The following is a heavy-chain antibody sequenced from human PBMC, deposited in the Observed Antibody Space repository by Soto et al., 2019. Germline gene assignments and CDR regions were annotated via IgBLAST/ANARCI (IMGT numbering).Heavy chain of an antibody. J-gene: IGHJ5*02. D-gene: IGHD6-13*01. CDR3: ARRPASGSWYRNWFDP. CDR2: IYYSGDT. Sequence: SETLSLTCTVSGGSIISGDYYWSWIRQPPGKGLEWIGYIYYSGDTSYNPSLKSRVTISIDTSKNQFSLKLSSVTAADTAVYYCARRPASGSWYRNWFDPWGQGTLVTVSS. V-gene: IGHV4-30-4*08. CDR1: GGSIISGDYY.